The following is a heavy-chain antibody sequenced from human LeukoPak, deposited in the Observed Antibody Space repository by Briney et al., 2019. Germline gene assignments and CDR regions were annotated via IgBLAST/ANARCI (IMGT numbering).Heavy chain of an antibody. Sequence: SETLSLTCAVYGGSFSDYYWSWIRQPPGKGLEWIGYIYYTGSTYYNPSLKSRVTISGDTFKNQLSLKLSSVTAADTAVYYCARTSRGSDYYFDYWGQGTLVTVSS. CDR2: IYYTGST. D-gene: IGHD5-12*01. J-gene: IGHJ4*01. CDR3: ARTSRGSDYYFDY. V-gene: IGHV4-30-4*01. CDR1: GGSFSDYY.